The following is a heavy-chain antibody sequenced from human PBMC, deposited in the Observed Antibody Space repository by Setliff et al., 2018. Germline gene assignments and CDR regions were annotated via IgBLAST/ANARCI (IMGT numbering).Heavy chain of an antibody. CDR3: GGDVFDFRTGQGGP. V-gene: IGHV3-74*01. Sequence: GESLKISCAASGFVFGTYGMHWVRQAPGKGLVWVSRINGDGRSTDYADSLKGRFTISRDNAKNSLSLQMNGLRAEDTSVYYCGGDVFDFRTGQGGPWGQGTLVTVSS. J-gene: IGHJ5*02. CDR2: INGDGRST. D-gene: IGHD3-3*01. CDR1: GFVFGTYG.